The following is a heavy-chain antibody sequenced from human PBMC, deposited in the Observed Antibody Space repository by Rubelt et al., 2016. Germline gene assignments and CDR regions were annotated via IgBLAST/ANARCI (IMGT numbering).Heavy chain of an antibody. CDR1: GFTFSSYA. V-gene: IGHV3-23*04. Sequence: VQLVESGGGVVQPGRSLRLSCAASGFTFSSYAMSWVRQAPGKGLEWVSAISGRGGRTYYAESEKTVDRERKSLRAEDTAVYYCAKGLDIVVVPAAGRDYWGQGTLVTVSS. CDR2: ISGRGGRT. J-gene: IGHJ4*02. CDR3: AKGLDIVVVPAAGRDY. D-gene: IGHD2-2*03.